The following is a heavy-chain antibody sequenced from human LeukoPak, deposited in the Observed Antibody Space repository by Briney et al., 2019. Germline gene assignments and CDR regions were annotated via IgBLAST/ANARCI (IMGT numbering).Heavy chain of an antibody. J-gene: IGHJ4*02. D-gene: IGHD3-10*01. CDR2: ISGSGGST. CDR3: AKDLRVIPQNMVRGVMRDY. V-gene: IGHV3-23*01. CDR1: GFTFSSYA. Sequence: GGSLRLSCAASGFTFSSYAMSWVRQAPGKGLEWVSAISGSGGSTYYADSVKGRFTISRDNSKNTLYLQMNSLRAEDTAVYYCAKDLRVIPQNMVRGVMRDYWGQGTLVTVSS.